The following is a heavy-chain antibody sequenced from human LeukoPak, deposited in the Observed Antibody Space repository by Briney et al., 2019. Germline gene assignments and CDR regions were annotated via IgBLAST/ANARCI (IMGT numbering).Heavy chain of an antibody. V-gene: IGHV1-18*04. Sequence: ASVKVSCKASGYSFTSYGISWVRQAAGQGLEWMGWISGYNGNTDYAQKFQGRVAITTDTSTNTAYMELRSLRSDDTAVYYCARGGGLDIWGQGTMVTVSS. CDR1: GYSFTSYG. CDR3: ARGGGLDI. J-gene: IGHJ3*02. CDR2: ISGYNGNT.